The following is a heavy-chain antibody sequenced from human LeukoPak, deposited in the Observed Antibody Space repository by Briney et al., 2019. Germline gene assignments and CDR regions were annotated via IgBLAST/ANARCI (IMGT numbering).Heavy chain of an antibody. V-gene: IGHV4-39*01. CDR3: ERRPSFVRSSRRINWFDP. CDR1: GGSISRSSYY. J-gene: IGHJ5*02. D-gene: IGHD6-19*01. CDR2: IYYSGST. Sequence: SETLSLICTVSGGSISRSSYYWRWIRQPPGKGLEWIGSIYYSGSTYYNPSLKSRVTISVDTSKNQFSLKLSSVTAADTAVYSCERRPSFVRSSRRINWFDPWGQGTLVTVSS.